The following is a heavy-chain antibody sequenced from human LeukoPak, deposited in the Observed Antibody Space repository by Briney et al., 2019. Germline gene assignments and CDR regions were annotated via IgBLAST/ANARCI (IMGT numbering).Heavy chain of an antibody. CDR2: ISYDGSNK. CDR1: GFTFSSYG. D-gene: IGHD3-10*01. J-gene: IGHJ6*03. Sequence: GRSLRLSCAASGFTFSSYGMHWVRQAPGKGLEWVAVISYDGSNKYYADSVKGRFTISRDNSKNTLYLQMNSLRAEDTAVYYCAKDRGYGSGTYWSYYMDVWGKGTTVTMSS. V-gene: IGHV3-30*18. CDR3: AKDRGYGSGTYWSYYMDV.